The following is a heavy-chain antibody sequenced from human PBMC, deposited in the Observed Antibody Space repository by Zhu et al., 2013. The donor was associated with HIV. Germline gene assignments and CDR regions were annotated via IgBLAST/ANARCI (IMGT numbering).Heavy chain of an antibody. CDR1: GFTFTSSA. Sequence: QLVQSGPEVKKPGTSVKVSCKASGFTFTSSAVQWVRQARGQRLEWIGWIVVGSGNTNYAQKFQERVTIARDMSTSTAYMELSSLRSEDTAVYYCAASITMIAEEEYWGQGTLVTVSS. CDR3: AASITMIAEEEY. CDR2: IVVGSGNT. V-gene: IGHV1-58*01. D-gene: IGHD3-22*01. J-gene: IGHJ4*02.